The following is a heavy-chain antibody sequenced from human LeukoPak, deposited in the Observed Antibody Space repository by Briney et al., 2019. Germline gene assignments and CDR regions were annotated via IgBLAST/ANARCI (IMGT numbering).Heavy chain of an antibody. CDR1: GFTVSSNY. CDR2: IYSGGST. V-gene: IGHV3-53*01. CDR3: ARDSARRDGYNFDY. D-gene: IGHD5-24*01. Sequence: PGGSLRLSCAASGFTVSSNYMSWVRQAPGKGLEWVSVIYSGGSTYYADSVKGRFTISRDNSKSTLYIQMNSLRAEDTAVYYCARDSARRDGYNFDYWGQGTLVTVSS. J-gene: IGHJ4*02.